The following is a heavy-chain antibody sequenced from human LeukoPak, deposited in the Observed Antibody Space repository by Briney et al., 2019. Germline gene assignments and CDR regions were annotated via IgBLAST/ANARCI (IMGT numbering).Heavy chain of an antibody. D-gene: IGHD3-16*02. V-gene: IGHV3-11*04. CDR2: ISSSGSTI. CDR3: ARADYDYVWGSYRQYYFDY. J-gene: IGHJ4*02. CDR1: GFTFSDYY. Sequence: GGSLRLSCAASGFTFSDYYMSWIRLAPGKGLELVSYISSSGSTIYYADSVKGRFTISRDNAKNSLYLQMNSLRAEDTAVYYCARADYDYVWGSYRQYYFDYWGQGTLVTVSS.